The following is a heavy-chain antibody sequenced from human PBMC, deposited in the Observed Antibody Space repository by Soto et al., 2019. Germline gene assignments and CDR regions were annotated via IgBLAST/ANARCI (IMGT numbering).Heavy chain of an antibody. CDR3: ARGLPNYSSFDS. Sequence: EVQLVESGGGLVQPGESLGRSCAASGFTFSSYWMHWIRQAPGKGLVWVSRVSSDGSSTVYANSVKGRLTISRDNAKNTLYLQMNSLSDEDTAVYYCARGLPNYSSFDSWGQGTLVTVSS. J-gene: IGHJ4*02. D-gene: IGHD4-4*01. V-gene: IGHV3-74*01. CDR1: GFTFSSYW. CDR2: VSSDGSST.